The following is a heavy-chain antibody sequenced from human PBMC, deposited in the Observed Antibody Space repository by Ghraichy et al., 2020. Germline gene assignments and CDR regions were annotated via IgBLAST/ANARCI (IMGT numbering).Heavy chain of an antibody. CDR3: ASGVVLYGMDV. CDR1: GYTFTTYY. Sequence: ASVKVSCKASGYTFTTYYMHWVRQAPGQGLEWMGIINPSGGSTSFAQRFQGRLTMTRDTSTSTVYMELTSLRSEDTAVYFCASGVVLYGMDVWGQGTTVTVSS. V-gene: IGHV1-46*01. D-gene: IGHD3-3*01. J-gene: IGHJ6*02. CDR2: INPSGGST.